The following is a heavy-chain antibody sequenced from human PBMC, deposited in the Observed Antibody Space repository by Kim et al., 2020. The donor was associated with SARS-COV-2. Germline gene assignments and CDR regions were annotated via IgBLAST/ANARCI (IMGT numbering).Heavy chain of an antibody. CDR2: T. D-gene: IGHD2-15*01. J-gene: IGHJ4*02. V-gene: IGHV1-18*01. Sequence: TNYAQKLQGRVTMTTDTSTSTAYMELRSLRSDDTAVYYCARRGGGTPLDYWGQGTLVTVSS. CDR3: ARRGGGTPLDY.